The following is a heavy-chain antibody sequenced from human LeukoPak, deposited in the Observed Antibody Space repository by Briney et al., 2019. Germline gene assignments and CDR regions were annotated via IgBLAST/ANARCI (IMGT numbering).Heavy chain of an antibody. CDR2: ISWNSGSI. CDR3: AKAGAYSSGWLDY. V-gene: IGHV3-9*03. CDR1: GFTFDDYA. J-gene: IGHJ4*02. D-gene: IGHD6-19*01. Sequence: GRSLRLSCAASGFTFDDYAMHWVRQAPGKGLEWVSGISWNSGSIGYADSVKGRFTISRDNAKNSLYLQMNSLRAEDMALYYCAKAGAYSSGWLDYWGQGTLVTVSS.